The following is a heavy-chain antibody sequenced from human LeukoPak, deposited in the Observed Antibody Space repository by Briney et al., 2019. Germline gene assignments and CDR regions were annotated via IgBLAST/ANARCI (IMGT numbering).Heavy chain of an antibody. J-gene: IGHJ3*02. CDR3: ARDRYSSGWYHAFDI. CDR1: GFTFSSYA. V-gene: IGHV3-30-3*01. CDR2: ISYDGSNK. Sequence: GGSLRLSCAASGFTFSSYAMHWVRQAPGKGLEWVAVISYDGSNKYYADPVKGRFTISRDNSKNTLYLQMNSLRAEDTAVYYCARDRYSSGWYHAFDIWGQGTMVTVSS. D-gene: IGHD6-19*01.